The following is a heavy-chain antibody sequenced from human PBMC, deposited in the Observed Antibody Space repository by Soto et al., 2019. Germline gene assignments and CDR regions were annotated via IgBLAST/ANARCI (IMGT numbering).Heavy chain of an antibody. J-gene: IGHJ6*02. CDR1: GGTFSSYA. CDR2: IIPIFGTA. D-gene: IGHD5-12*01. Sequence: QVQLVQSGAEVKKPGSSVKVSYKASGGTFSSYAISWVRQAPGQGLEWMGGIIPIFGTANYAQKFQGRVTITADESTSTAYMELSSLRSEDTAVYYCARDRVDLSGEATTQPGGYYYGMDVWGQGTTVTVSS. CDR3: ARDRVDLSGEATTQPGGYYYGMDV. V-gene: IGHV1-69*12.